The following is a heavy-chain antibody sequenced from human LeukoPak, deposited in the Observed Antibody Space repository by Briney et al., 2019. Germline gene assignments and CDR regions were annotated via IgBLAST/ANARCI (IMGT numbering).Heavy chain of an antibody. CDR2: TRHDGYT. D-gene: IGHD2-8*02. V-gene: IGHV4-4*02. CDR3: AQSTASYRAHGY. J-gene: IGHJ4*02. CDR1: GGSISGSDW. Sequence: SETLSLTCAVSGGSISGSDWWSWVRPPPGKGLEWIGETRHDGYTNYNPSLKIRVTISVDKSKNQFSLNLHSVTAADTAVYYCAQSTASYRAHGYWGQGILVTVSS.